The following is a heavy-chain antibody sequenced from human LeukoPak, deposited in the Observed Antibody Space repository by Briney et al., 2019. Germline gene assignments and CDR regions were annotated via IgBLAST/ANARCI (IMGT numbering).Heavy chain of an antibody. D-gene: IGHD5-18*01. J-gene: IGHJ4*02. CDR1: GGSFSGYY. CDR3: ADGYSYGWVY. Sequence: SQTLSLTCAVYGGSFSGYYWSWIRQPPGKGLEWIGEINHSGSTNYNPSLKSRVTISVDTSKNQFSLKLSSVTAADTAVYYCADGYSYGWVYWGQGTLVTVSS. V-gene: IGHV4-34*01. CDR2: INHSGST.